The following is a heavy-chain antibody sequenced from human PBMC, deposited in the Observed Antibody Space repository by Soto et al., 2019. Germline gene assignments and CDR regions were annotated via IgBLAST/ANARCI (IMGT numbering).Heavy chain of an antibody. CDR2: LVPVFGTA. CDR1: GGTFSSLA. Sequence: QVQLVQSGAEVKKPGSSVKVSCKASGGTFSSLAISWVRQAPGQGLEWMGGLVPVFGTANYAQKFQDRVTITEDKATSTSYMELSSLRSEDTADYYCARSPGVFDYWGQGTLVTVSS. D-gene: IGHD3-10*01. V-gene: IGHV1-69*06. CDR3: ARSPGVFDY. J-gene: IGHJ4*02.